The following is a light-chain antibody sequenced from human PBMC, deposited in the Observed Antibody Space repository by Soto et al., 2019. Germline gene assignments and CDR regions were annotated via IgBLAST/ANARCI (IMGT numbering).Light chain of an antibody. V-gene: IGLV1-44*01. Sequence: VLTQPPSASGTPGQSVTISCSGSSSNIGDNTVNWYQQLPGTAPKLLIYSNDQRSSGVPDRFSGSKSGTSASLAISGLQSEDEADYYCAVWDDSLDGVVFGGGTKLTVL. CDR3: AVWDDSLDGVV. J-gene: IGLJ2*01. CDR2: SND. CDR1: SSNIGDNT.